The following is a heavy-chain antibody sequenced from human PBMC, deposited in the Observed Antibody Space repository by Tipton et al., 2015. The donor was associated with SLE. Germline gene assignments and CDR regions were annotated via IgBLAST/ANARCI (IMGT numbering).Heavy chain of an antibody. CDR3: ARYGRTWYTNPPSQVDV. CDR2: LYNSGNT. D-gene: IGHD4-23*01. V-gene: IGHV4-59*11. J-gene: IGHJ6*02. Sequence: TLSLTCTVSGGSISNHFWSWIRQPPGKGLEWIGCLYNSGNTTYNPSFKSRVTISVHTSKDQLSLHLNSVTAADTAVYYYARYGRTWYTNPPSQVDVLGQGATVTVSS. CDR1: GGSISNHF.